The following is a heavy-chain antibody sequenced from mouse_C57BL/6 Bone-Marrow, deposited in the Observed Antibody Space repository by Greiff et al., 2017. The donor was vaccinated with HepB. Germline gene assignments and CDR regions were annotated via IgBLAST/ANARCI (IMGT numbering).Heavy chain of an antibody. CDR2: IDPETGGT. V-gene: IGHV1-15*01. CDR3: TVTTVVAHYFDY. Sequence: VQLQQSGADLVRPGASLTLSCTASGYTFTDYEMHWVKQTPVHGLEWIGAIDPETGGTAYNQTFKGKAILTADKSTSTAYMELRSLTSEDSAVYYCTVTTVVAHYFDYWGKGTTLTVSS. D-gene: IGHD1-1*01. CDR1: GYTFTDYE. J-gene: IGHJ2*01.